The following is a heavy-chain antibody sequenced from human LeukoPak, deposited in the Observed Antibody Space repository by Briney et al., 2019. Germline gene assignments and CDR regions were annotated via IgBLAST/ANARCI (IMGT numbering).Heavy chain of an antibody. V-gene: IGHV4-59*01. CDR3: AREVVVVTGKWFDP. J-gene: IGHJ5*02. D-gene: IGHD2-21*02. CDR1: GGSISSYY. CDR2: IYYSGST. Sequence: PSETLSLTCTVSGGSISSYYWSWIRQPPGKGLEWIGYIYYSGSTNYNPSLKSRVTISEDTSKNQFSLKLSSVTAADTAVYYCAREVVVVTGKWFDPWGQGTLVTVSS.